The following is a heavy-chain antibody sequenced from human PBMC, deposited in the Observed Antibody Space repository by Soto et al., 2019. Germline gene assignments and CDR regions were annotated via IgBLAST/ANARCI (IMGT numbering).Heavy chain of an antibody. CDR1: GYSFTSYD. CDR3: ARALNTGMGPRFYYCGMDV. D-gene: IGHD4-4*01. J-gene: IGHJ6*02. Sequence: QLVQSGAELKKPGASVKVSCKASGYSFTSYDINWVRQAPGQGLEWVGWMNPNGGDTGFAQKFQGRVTLTRNTSRSTAYMEMSSLRSEDTAVYYCARALNTGMGPRFYYCGMDVWGQGTTVTVSS. V-gene: IGHV1-8*02. CDR2: MNPNGGDT.